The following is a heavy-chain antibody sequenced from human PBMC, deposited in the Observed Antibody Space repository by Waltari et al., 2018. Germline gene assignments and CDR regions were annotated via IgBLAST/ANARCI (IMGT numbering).Heavy chain of an antibody. V-gene: IGHV3-49*04. J-gene: IGHJ6*02. CDR1: GFTFGDYA. D-gene: IGHD6-13*01. Sequence: EVQLVESGGGLVQPGRSLRLSCTASGFTFGDYAMSWVRQAPGKGLEWVGFIRSKAYGGTTEYAASVKGRFTISRDDSKSIAYLQMNSLKTEDTAVYYCTRDPDIAAAGRRSYYYYGMDVWGQGTTVTVSS. CDR3: TRDPDIAAAGRRSYYYYGMDV. CDR2: IRSKAYGGTT.